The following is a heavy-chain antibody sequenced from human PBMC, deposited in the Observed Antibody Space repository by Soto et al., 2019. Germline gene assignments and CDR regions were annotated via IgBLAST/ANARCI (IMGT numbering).Heavy chain of an antibody. Sequence: SETLSLTCTVSGGSISSSSYYWGWIRQPPGKGLEWIGSIYYSGSTNYNPSLKSRVTISVDTSKNQFSLKLSSVTAADTAVYYCARDTGVVVAATPGNWFDPWGQGTLVTVSS. J-gene: IGHJ5*02. V-gene: IGHV4-39*07. D-gene: IGHD2-15*01. CDR1: GGSISSSSYY. CDR2: IYYSGST. CDR3: ARDTGVVVAATPGNWFDP.